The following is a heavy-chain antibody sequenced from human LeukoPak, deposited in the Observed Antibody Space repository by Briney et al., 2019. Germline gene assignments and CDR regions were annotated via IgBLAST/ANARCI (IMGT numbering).Heavy chain of an antibody. CDR2: FDPEDGET. D-gene: IGHD1-26*01. CDR1: GYTLTELS. CDR3: ARAREWEGYYYYYMDV. V-gene: IGHV1-24*01. Sequence: ASVKVSCKVSGYTLTELSMHWVRQAPGKGLEWMGGFDPEDGETIYAQKFQGRVTMTEDTSTDTAYMELSSLRSEDTAVYYCARAREWEGYYYYYMDVWGKGTTVTVSS. J-gene: IGHJ6*03.